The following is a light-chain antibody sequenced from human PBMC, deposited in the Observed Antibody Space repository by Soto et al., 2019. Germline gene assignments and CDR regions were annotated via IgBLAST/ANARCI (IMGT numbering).Light chain of an antibody. CDR1: QSVSSN. Sequence: EIVMTQSPATLSVSPGERATLSCRASQSVSSNLAWYQQKPGQAPRLLIYRASTRATGIPARFSGSGSGTEVTLTISSLQSEDFAVYYCQQYNNWPLTFGGGTKVEIK. V-gene: IGKV3-15*01. CDR3: QQYNNWPLT. J-gene: IGKJ4*01. CDR2: RAS.